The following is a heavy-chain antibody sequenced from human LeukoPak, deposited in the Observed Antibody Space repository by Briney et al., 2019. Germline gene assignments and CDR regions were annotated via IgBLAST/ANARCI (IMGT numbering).Heavy chain of an antibody. CDR2: IKHDGREE. CDR1: GLSISGQW. V-gene: IGHV3-7*01. Sequence: GESLRLSCFASGLSISGQWMNWVRQAPGQGLEWVANIKHDGREEYYVDSVKGRFTVSRDDGRNSVSLQMNSVRAEDTAVYYCGYTNNFYHWGQGTLVVVSS. CDR3: GYTNNFYH. D-gene: IGHD3-16*02. J-gene: IGHJ4*02.